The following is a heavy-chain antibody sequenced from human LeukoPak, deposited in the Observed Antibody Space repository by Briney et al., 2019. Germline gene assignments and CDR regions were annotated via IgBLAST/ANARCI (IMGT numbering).Heavy chain of an antibody. D-gene: IGHD2-2*01. CDR3: ARWYCSSTSCSIFDY. CDR2: INPNSGGT. V-gene: IGHV1-2*02. Sequence: ASVKVSCKASGYTFTGYYMHWVRQAPGQRLEWMGWINPNSGGTNYAQKFQGRVTMTRDTSISTAYMELSRLRSDDTAVYYCARWYCSSTSCSIFDYWGQGTLVTVSS. CDR1: GYTFTGYY. J-gene: IGHJ4*02.